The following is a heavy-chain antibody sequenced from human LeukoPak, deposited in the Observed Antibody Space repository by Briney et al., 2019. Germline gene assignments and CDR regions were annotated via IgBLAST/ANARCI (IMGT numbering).Heavy chain of an antibody. CDR3: ARDKKGASCYDY. J-gene: IGHJ4*02. CDR1: GGSISSYY. CDR2: IYYSGST. Sequence: SETLSLTCTVSGGSISSYYWSWIRQPPGKGLEWIGYIYYSGSTNYNPSLKSRVTISVDTSKNQFSLRLSSVTAADTAVYYCARDKKGASCYDYWGQGTLVTVSS. V-gene: IGHV4-59*01. D-gene: IGHD2-2*01.